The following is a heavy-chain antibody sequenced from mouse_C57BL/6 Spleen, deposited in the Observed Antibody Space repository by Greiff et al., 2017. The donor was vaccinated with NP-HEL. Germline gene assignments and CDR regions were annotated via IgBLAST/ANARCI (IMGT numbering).Heavy chain of an antibody. Sequence: VQLKQSGPELVKPGASVKMSCKASGYTFTDYNMHWVKQSHGKSLEWIGYINPNNGGTSYNQKFKGKATLTVNKSSSTAYMELRSLTSEDSAVYYCARRGYGGNYFFDYWGQGTTLTVSS. D-gene: IGHD1-1*02. J-gene: IGHJ2*01. CDR1: GYTFTDYN. CDR2: INPNNGGT. CDR3: ARRGYGGNYFFDY. V-gene: IGHV1-22*01.